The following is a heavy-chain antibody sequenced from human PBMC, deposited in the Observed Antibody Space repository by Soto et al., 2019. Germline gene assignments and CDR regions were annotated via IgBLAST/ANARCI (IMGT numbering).Heavy chain of an antibody. D-gene: IGHD4-17*01. Sequence: QVQLQESGPGLVKPSETLSLSCNVSGDSMSYYYWTWIRQSPGKGLEWIGYIYHSGSAIYSPSLKSRVTISVDTSMNQFSLKLRSVTAADTAVYYCARCPYGGIGSYFDNWGQGTLVTVSS. V-gene: IGHV4-59*01. CDR2: IYHSGSA. CDR1: GDSMSYYY. J-gene: IGHJ4*02. CDR3: ARCPYGGIGSYFDN.